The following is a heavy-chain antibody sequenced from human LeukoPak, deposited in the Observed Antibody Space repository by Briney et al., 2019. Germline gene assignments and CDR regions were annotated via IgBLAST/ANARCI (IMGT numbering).Heavy chain of an antibody. V-gene: IGHV4-59*01. D-gene: IGHD2-2*01. CDR2: IYYSGST. Sequence: SETLSLTCTVSGGSSSSYYWSWIRQPPGKGLEWIGYIYYSGSTNYNPSLKSRVTISVDTSKNQFSLKLSSVTAADTAVYYCARARCFIGSSTSCSPWFDPWGQGTLVTVSS. CDR1: GGSSSSYY. CDR3: ARARCFIGSSTSCSPWFDP. J-gene: IGHJ5*02.